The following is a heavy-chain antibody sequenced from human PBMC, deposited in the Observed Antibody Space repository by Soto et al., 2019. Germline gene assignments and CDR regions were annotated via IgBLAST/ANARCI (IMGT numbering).Heavy chain of an antibody. CDR1: GFSFGRYA. CDR2: ISASSTNI. V-gene: IGHV3-48*02. J-gene: IGHJ4*02. Sequence: EVQLVESGGGLVQPWGSLRLSCAATGFSFGRYAMNWVRQPPGKGLEWVAYISASSTNIDYSDSVKGRFTVSRDNAQNSLSLQMNSLIDEVKAVYVCTSDEALGQHLVSHFDKWGQGTLVTVSS. CDR3: TSDEALGQHLVSHFDK. D-gene: IGHD6-13*01.